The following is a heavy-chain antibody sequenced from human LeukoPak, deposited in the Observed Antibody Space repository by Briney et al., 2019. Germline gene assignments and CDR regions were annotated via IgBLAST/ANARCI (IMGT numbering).Heavy chain of an antibody. D-gene: IGHD6-13*01. V-gene: IGHV3-30*18. Sequence: GGSLRLSCAASGFTFSSYGMHWVRQAPGKGLEWVAVISYDGSNKYYADSVKGRFTISRDNSKNTLYLQMNSLRAEDTAVYYCAKVKQSIAAAGRDYYFDYWGQGTLVTVSS. J-gene: IGHJ4*02. CDR1: GFTFSSYG. CDR3: AKVKQSIAAAGRDYYFDY. CDR2: ISYDGSNK.